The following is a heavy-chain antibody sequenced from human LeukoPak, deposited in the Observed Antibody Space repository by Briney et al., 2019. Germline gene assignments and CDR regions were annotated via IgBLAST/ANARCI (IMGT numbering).Heavy chain of an antibody. CDR1: GGTFSSYA. Sequence: ASVKVSCKASGGTFSSYAISWVRQAPGQGLEWMGIINPSGGSTSYAQKFQGRVTMTRDTSTSTVYMELSSLRSEDTAVYYCARGGYYDFWSGFIRDYMDVWGKGTTVTVSS. CDR3: ARGGYYDFWSGFIRDYMDV. J-gene: IGHJ6*03. V-gene: IGHV1-46*01. D-gene: IGHD3-3*01. CDR2: INPSGGST.